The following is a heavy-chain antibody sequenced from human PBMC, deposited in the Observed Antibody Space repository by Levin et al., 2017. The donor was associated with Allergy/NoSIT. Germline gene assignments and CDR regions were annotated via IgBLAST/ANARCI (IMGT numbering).Heavy chain of an antibody. CDR1: GFIFSNAW. CDR3: ATGSNRYDSSDFDR. V-gene: IGHV3-15*01. CDR2: IRRNSDGGAT. J-gene: IGHJ4*02. D-gene: IGHD3-22*01. Sequence: GGSLRLSCAASGFIFSNAWMSWVRQGPGKGLEWLGRIRRNSDGGATEYAAPVKGRFTISRDDSKNTLYLQMHSLETEDTAVYYCATGSNRYDSSDFDRWGQGTLVTVSS.